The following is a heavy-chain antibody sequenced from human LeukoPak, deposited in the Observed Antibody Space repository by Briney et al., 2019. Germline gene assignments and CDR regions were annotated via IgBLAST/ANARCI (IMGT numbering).Heavy chain of an antibody. D-gene: IGHD1-1*01. Sequence: ASVKVSCTASGYTLTNYGISWVRQAPGQGLEWMGWISTYNGNTHYAQNFQGTFTMTTDTSTTTAYMELRSLRSDDTAVYYCARNTGNWDLDYWGQGTLVTVSS. CDR1: GYTLTNYG. J-gene: IGHJ4*02. V-gene: IGHV1-18*01. CDR2: ISTYNGNT. CDR3: ARNTGNWDLDY.